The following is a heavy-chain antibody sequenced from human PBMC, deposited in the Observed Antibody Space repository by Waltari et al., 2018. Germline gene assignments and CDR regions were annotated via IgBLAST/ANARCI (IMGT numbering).Heavy chain of an antibody. J-gene: IGHJ6*02. CDR2: INHSGST. Sequence: QVQLQQWGAGLLKPSETLSLTCAVYGLSFSGYYWSWIRQPPGKGLEGIGEINHSGSTNYNPSLKSRVTISLDTSKNQFSLKLSSVTTADTAVYYCARAGGGGGQYYYYYGMDVWGQGTTVTVSS. CDR1: GLSFSGYY. V-gene: IGHV4-34*01. D-gene: IGHD3-16*01. CDR3: ARAGGGGGQYYYYYGMDV.